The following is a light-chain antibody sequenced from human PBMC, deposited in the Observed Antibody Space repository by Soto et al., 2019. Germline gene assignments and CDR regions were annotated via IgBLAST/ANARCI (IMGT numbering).Light chain of an antibody. CDR1: QTIGSY. CDR3: QQSYSTPLT. V-gene: IGKV1-39*01. Sequence: DIQMTQSPSSLSASVGDRVTITCRASQTIGSYFNWYQHKPGKAPKLLIYAASSLQSGVPSRFSGSGSGTDFTLTISSLQPEDFATYYCQQSYSTPLTFGGGTRVEIK. J-gene: IGKJ4*01. CDR2: AAS.